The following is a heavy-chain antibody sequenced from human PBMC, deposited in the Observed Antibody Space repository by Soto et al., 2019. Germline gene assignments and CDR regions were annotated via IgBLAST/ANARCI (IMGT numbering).Heavy chain of an antibody. J-gene: IGHJ3*02. V-gene: IGHV1-46*01. CDR2: INPSGGST. CDR3: ARDRATTVPRHETPAFDS. D-gene: IGHD4-17*01. Sequence: QVQLVQSGAEVKKPGASVKVSCKASGYTFTSYYMHWVRQAPGQGLEWMGIINPSGGSTSYAQKFQGRVTMTRDTSTSTVHMELRSMRSEDTAVYYCARDRATTVPRHETPAFDSWGQGTMVTVSS. CDR1: GYTFTSYY.